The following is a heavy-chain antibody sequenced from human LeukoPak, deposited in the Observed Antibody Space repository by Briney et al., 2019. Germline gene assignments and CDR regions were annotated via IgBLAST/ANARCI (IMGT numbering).Heavy chain of an antibody. D-gene: IGHD5-12*01. CDR3: ATDTSYSWYDTFGEY. CDR2: ISPSNGNT. J-gene: IGHJ4*02. Sequence: ASVKVSCKASAYTFTSHGISWVGQAPGQGLEWMGWISPSNGNTDYAQKFQGRVTMTTDISTTTAYLELRSLRSDDTAVYYCATDTSYSWYDTFGEYWGQGTLVTVSS. V-gene: IGHV1-18*01. CDR1: AYTFTSHG.